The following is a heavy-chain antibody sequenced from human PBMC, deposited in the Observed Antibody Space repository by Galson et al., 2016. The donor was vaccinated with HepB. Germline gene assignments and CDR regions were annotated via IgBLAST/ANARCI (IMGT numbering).Heavy chain of an antibody. CDR3: ARDQEKNHFWSGYYSYYGVDV. D-gene: IGHD3-3*02. Sequence: SLRLSCAASGFTFTSHSMHWVRQAPGKGLERVAVISYDGRNKKYADSVTCRFTISRDNSKNTLSLQMNSLRGEDTAVYYCARDQEKNHFWSGYYSYYGVDVWGQGTTVTVSS. J-gene: IGHJ6*02. V-gene: IGHV3-30*04. CDR2: ISYDGRNK. CDR1: GFTFTSHS.